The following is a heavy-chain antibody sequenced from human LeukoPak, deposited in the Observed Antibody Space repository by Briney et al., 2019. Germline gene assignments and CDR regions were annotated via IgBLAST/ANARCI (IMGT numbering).Heavy chain of an antibody. CDR3: AKVSAWAMVGATYFDY. D-gene: IGHD1-26*01. V-gene: IGHV3-23*01. CDR2: ISGSGGSP. Sequence: GGSPRLSCAASGLTLRSYGVSWVRQAPGKGLEGVSSISGSGGSPHYADSVKGRFTISRDNSKNTVYLQMNSLRAEDTAVYYCAKVSAWAMVGATYFDYWGQGTLVTVSS. CDR1: GLTLRSYG. J-gene: IGHJ4*02.